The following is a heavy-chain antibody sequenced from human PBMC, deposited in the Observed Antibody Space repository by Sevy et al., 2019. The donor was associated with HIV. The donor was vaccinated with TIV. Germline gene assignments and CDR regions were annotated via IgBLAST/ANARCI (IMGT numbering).Heavy chain of an antibody. CDR1: GFTFSSYS. CDR3: AKIVVVPAASHGGMDAFDI. D-gene: IGHD2-2*01. Sequence: GGSLRLSCAASGFTFSSYSMNWVRQAPGKGLEWVSSISSSSSYIYYAGSVKGRFTISRDNAKNSLYLQMNSLRAEDTAVYYCAKIVVVPAASHGGMDAFDIWGQGIMVTVSS. CDR2: ISSSSSYI. V-gene: IGHV3-21*01. J-gene: IGHJ3*02.